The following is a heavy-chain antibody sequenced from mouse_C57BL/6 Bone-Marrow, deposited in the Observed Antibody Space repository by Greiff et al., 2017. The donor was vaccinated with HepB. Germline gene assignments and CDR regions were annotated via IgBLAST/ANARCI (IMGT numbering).Heavy chain of an antibody. V-gene: IGHV1-64*01. CDR2: IHPNSGST. CDR3: ARDPGYYYFDY. Sequence: QVQLQQPGAELVRPGTSVKLSCKASGYTFTSYWMHWVKQRPGQGLEWIGMIHPNSGSTNYNEKFKSKATLTVDKSSSTAYMQLSSLTSEDSAVYYCARDPGYYYFDYWGQGTTLTVSS. CDR1: GYTFTSYW. J-gene: IGHJ2*01. D-gene: IGHD2-3*01.